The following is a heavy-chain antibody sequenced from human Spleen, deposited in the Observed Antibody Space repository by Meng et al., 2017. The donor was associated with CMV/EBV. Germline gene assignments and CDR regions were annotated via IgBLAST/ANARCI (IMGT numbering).Heavy chain of an antibody. CDR3: ASGGRAHYYYGMDV. D-gene: IGHD3-10*01. V-gene: IGHV3-7*01. J-gene: IGHJ6*02. CDR2: IKQDGSEK. Sequence: ESLKISCAASGFTFSSYWMTWVRQAPGKGLEWVANIKQDGSEKYYVDSVKGRFTISRDNAKNSLYLQMNSLRAEDTAVYYCASGGRAHYYYGMDVWGQGTTVTVSS. CDR1: GFTFSSYW.